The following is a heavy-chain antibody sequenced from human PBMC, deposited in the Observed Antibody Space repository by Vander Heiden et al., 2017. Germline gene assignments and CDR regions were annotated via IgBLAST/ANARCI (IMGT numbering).Heavy chain of an antibody. J-gene: IGHJ4*02. CDR1: GGSFSGYY. Sequence: QVQLQQWGAGLLKPSETLSLTCAVYGGSFSGYYWSWIRHPPGKGLEWIGEMNHRGSTNYNPSLKSQVTISEDTSRNQYSLRLSSVTAADTAVYYCARGTRSGYYLTDWGQGTLVTVSS. CDR3: ARGTRSGYYLTD. CDR2: MNHRGST. V-gene: IGHV4-34*01. D-gene: IGHD3-22*01.